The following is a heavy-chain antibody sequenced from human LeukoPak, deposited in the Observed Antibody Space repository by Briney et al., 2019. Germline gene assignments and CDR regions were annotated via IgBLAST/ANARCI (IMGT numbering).Heavy chain of an antibody. CDR1: GALFSSTIHY. J-gene: IGHJ4*02. CDR3: ASQPTVNRGAVASNFDY. CDR2: VYYAGNT. V-gene: IGHV4-39*01. Sequence: SETLSLTCTVSGALFSSTIHYWAWIRQPPGKGLEWIGSVYYAGNTYYNASFQNRVTISMDTSKNQFSLRLSTMSATDTAVYFCASQPTVNRGAVASNFDYSGQGTLVTVSS. D-gene: IGHD6-19*01.